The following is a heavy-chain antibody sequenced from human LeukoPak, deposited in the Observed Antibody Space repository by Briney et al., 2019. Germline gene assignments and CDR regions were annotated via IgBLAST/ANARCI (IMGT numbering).Heavy chain of an antibody. J-gene: IGHJ5*02. CDR1: GFTFSSYW. CDR3: VLKGSGWSDP. Sequence: PGGSLRLSCAASGFTFSSYWMHWVRQAPGKGLVWVSRISSDGSSTNYADSVKGRFTISRDNAKNTLYLQMNSLRAEDSAVYYCVLKGSGWSDPWGQGTLVTVSS. CDR2: ISSDGSST. V-gene: IGHV3-74*01. D-gene: IGHD6-19*01.